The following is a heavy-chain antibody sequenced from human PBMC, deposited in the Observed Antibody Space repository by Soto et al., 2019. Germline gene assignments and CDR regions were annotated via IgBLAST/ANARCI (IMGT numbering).Heavy chain of an antibody. Sequence: PSETLSLTCSVSGVPISSYDWSWILQHPGKGLEWIGYIYYSGSTNYNPSFKSRVTISVDTPKNQFSLKLTSVTAADTAVYCCARGVATIGPWGQGTLVTVSS. V-gene: IGHV4-59*01. D-gene: IGHD5-12*01. CDR1: GVPISSYD. CDR3: ARGVATIGP. J-gene: IGHJ5*02. CDR2: IYYSGST.